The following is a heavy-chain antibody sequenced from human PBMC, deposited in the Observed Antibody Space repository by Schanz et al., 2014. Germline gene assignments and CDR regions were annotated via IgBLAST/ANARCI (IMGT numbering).Heavy chain of an antibody. J-gene: IGHJ3*02. D-gene: IGHD3-10*01. CDR2: MSYDGSNK. CDR3: ARDQYYFGSGNPFDI. CDR1: GFTFSSYA. V-gene: IGHV3-30-3*01. Sequence: QVQLVESGGGVVQPGRSRRLSCAASGFTFSSYAMHWVRQAPGKGLEWVAVMSYDGSNKYYADSVKGRFTISRDTPKNTLYVQMNSLRADDTAVYYCARDQYYFGSGNPFDIWGQGTMVTVSS.